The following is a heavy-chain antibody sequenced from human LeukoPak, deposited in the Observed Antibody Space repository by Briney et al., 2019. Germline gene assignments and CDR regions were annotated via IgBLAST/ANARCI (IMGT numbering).Heavy chain of an antibody. V-gene: IGHV4-39*01. D-gene: IGHD3-22*01. CDR1: GGSISSSSYY. CDR2: IYHSGST. J-gene: IGHJ4*02. Sequence: SETLSLTCTVSGGSISSSSYYWGWIRQPPGKGLEWIGSIYHSGSTYYNPSLKSRVTISVDTSKNQFSLKLSSVTAADTAVYYCARTGYYYDSSGYGDDYWGQGTLVTVSS. CDR3: ARTGYYYDSSGYGDDY.